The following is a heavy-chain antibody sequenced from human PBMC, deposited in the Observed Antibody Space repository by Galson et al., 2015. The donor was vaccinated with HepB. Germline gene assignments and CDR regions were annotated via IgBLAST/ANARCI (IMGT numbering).Heavy chain of an antibody. D-gene: IGHD6-13*01. V-gene: IGHV3-21*01. Sequence: SVKGRFTISRDSAKNSVFVQMNSLRAEDTAVYYCAKDLSSSWPPSYYYGMDVWGQGTTVTVSS. CDR3: AKDLSSSWPPSYYYGMDV. J-gene: IGHJ6*02.